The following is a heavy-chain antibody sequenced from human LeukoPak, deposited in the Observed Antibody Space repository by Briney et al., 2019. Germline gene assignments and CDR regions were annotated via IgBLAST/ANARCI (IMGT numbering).Heavy chain of an antibody. CDR3: AKDRVDTASGDV. V-gene: IGHV3-30*18. D-gene: IGHD5-18*01. J-gene: IGHJ6*02. CDR1: GFTFSSYG. Sequence: PGRSLRLSCAASGFTFSSYGMHWVRQAPGKGLEWVAVISYDGSNKYYADSVKGRFTISRDNSKNTLYLQMNSLRAEDTAVYYCAKDRVDTASGDVWGQGTTVTVS. CDR2: ISYDGSNK.